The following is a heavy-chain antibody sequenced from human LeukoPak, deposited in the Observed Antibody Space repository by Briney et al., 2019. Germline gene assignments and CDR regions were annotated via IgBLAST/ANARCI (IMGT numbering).Heavy chain of an antibody. CDR2: INPNSGGT. D-gene: IGHD1-26*01. CDR1: GYTFTGYY. Sequence: ASVKVSCEASGYTFTGYYMHWVRQAPGQGLEWMGWINPNSGGTNYAQKFQGRVTMTRDTSISTAYMELSRLRSDDTAVYYCARFGIGELLMYFDYWGQGTLVTVSS. J-gene: IGHJ4*02. V-gene: IGHV1-2*02. CDR3: ARFGIGELLMYFDY.